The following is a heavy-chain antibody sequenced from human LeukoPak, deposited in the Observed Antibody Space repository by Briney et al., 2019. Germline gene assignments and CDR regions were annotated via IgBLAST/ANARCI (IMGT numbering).Heavy chain of an antibody. CDR2: IIPIFGTA. CDR3: VIAAAGTAYYFDY. CDR1: GGTFSSYA. D-gene: IGHD6-13*01. V-gene: IGHV1-69*13. J-gene: IGHJ4*02. Sequence: GASVKVSCKASGGTFSSYAISWVRQAPGQGLEWMGGIIPIFGTANYAQKFQGRVTITADESTSTAYMELSSLRSEDTAVYYCVIAAAGTAYYFDYWGQGTLVTVSS.